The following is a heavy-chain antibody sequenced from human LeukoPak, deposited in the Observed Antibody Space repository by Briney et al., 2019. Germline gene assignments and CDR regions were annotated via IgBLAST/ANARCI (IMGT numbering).Heavy chain of an antibody. J-gene: IGHJ3*01. Sequence: GGSLRLSCAASGFTFSSYAMSWVRQAPEKGLEWVSAISGSGGSTYYADSVKGRLTISRDNAKNSLYLQMNSLRAEDTAVYYCASETKRGYSYGSPTDAFDVWGQGTMVTVSS. CDR1: GFTFSSYA. D-gene: IGHD5-18*01. V-gene: IGHV3-23*01. CDR2: ISGSGGST. CDR3: ASETKRGYSYGSPTDAFDV.